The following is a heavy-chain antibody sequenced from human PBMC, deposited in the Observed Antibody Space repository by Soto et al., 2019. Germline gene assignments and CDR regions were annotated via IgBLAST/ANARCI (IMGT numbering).Heavy chain of an antibody. D-gene: IGHD4-17*01. CDR3: ARATRSDALDI. CDR1: GDSISSSNW. CDR2: VYHSGST. Sequence: PSETLSLTCAVSGDSISSSNWWSWVRQPPGKGLEWIGEVYHSGSTNYNPSLKSRVTISVDKTKNQLSLKLSSVTAADTALYYCARATRSDALDIWGQGTMVTVSS. J-gene: IGHJ3*02. V-gene: IGHV4-4*02.